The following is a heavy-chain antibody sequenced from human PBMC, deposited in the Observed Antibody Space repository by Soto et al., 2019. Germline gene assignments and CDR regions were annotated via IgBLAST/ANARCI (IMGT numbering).Heavy chain of an antibody. V-gene: IGHV3-7*01. Sequence: PGWSLRLSCAVSGFTFSSYWMSLVRQAPGKGLEWVANMNQDGSEKYYVDSVKGRFTISRDNAKNSLYLQMNSLRAEDTAIYYCGTDEGFTLGAVAWGQGTLVTVSS. D-gene: IGHD1-26*01. CDR2: MNQDGSEK. CDR1: GFTFSSYW. J-gene: IGHJ5*02. CDR3: GTDEGFTLGAVA.